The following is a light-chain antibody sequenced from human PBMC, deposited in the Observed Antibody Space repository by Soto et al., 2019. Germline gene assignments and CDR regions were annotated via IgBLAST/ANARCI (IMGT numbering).Light chain of an antibody. CDR2: DAS. J-gene: IGKJ1*01. Sequence: DIQMTQSPSTLSASVGDRLTITCRASQSISSWLAWYQQKPGKAPKLLIYDASRLESGVPSRFSGSGSGTEFTLTISSLQPDDFATYYCQHYNSYSEAFGQGTTVDIK. CDR3: QHYNSYSEA. CDR1: QSISSW. V-gene: IGKV1-5*01.